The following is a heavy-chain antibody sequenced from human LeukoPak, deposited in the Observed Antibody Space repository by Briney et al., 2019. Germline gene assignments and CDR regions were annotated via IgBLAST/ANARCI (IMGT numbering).Heavy chain of an antibody. CDR2: LIGSGGTA. V-gene: IGHV3-23*01. CDR3: ARGVRDILSGYYTDYYFYYMDV. D-gene: IGHD3-9*01. CDR1: VFTLSNYG. J-gene: IGHJ6*03. Sequence: PGGALRLSCAPSVFTLSNYGMSWGRQTPGGGLEWVSALIGSGGTAYYADSVKGRFTISRDNSKNTLYLQMNSLRAEDTAVYYCARGVRDILSGYYTDYYFYYMDVWGKGTTVTVSS.